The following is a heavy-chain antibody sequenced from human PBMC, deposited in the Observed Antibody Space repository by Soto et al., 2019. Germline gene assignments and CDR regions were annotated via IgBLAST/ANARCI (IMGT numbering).Heavy chain of an antibody. CDR2: IYYSGST. CDR3: ARAKSLYYDYVWGSYHNWFDP. D-gene: IGHD3-16*02. CDR1: GGSISSYY. Sequence: KTSETLSLTCTVSGGSISSYYWSWIRQPPGKGLEWIGYIYYSGSTNYNPALKSRVTISVDTSKNQFSLKLSSVTAADTAVYYCARAKSLYYDYVWGSYHNWFDPWGQGTRVTAPQ. V-gene: IGHV4-59*01. J-gene: IGHJ5*02.